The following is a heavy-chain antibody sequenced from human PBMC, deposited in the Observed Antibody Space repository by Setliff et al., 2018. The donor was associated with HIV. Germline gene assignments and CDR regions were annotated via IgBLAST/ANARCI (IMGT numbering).Heavy chain of an antibody. CDR2: MSFSANS. CDR3: ARGAGAFGAKLDS. V-gene: IGHV4-59*01. J-gene: IGHJ4*02. D-gene: IGHD3-10*01. Sequence: SETLSLTCNVSGDSIKDYYWSWIRQPPGKGLEWLGYMSFSANSNYNPALKNRITISIDTSKNQFSLRLKSVTAADAAIYYCARGAGAFGAKLDSWGQGSLVTV. CDR1: GDSIKDYY.